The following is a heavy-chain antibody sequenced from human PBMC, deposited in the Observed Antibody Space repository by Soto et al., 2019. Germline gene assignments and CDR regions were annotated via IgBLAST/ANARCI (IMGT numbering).Heavy chain of an antibody. Sequence: GGSLRLSCAASGFIFSSYSMNWVRQAPGKGLQWVSSISSSSTYIYYADSVKGRFTISRDNAKNSLYLQMNSLRAEDTAVYYCARDRAVAGVYYGMDVWGQGTTVTVSS. V-gene: IGHV3-21*01. CDR2: ISSSSTYI. D-gene: IGHD6-19*01. J-gene: IGHJ6*02. CDR1: GFIFSSYS. CDR3: ARDRAVAGVYYGMDV.